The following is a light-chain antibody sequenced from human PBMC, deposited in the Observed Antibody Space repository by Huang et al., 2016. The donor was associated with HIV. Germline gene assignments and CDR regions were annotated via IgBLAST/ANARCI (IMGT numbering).Light chain of an antibody. Sequence: ETVIMQSPATLSVSPGERVTLSCRASDSVGRTLAWYQQRSGQAPRLPIYCASTRAPGIPARFNGRVSGTEFTLTISSLQSEDLSFYYCQQYNNWPPVTFGQGTRLEIK. V-gene: IGKV3-15*01. CDR1: DSVGRT. CDR3: QQYNNWPPVT. J-gene: IGKJ5*01. CDR2: CAS.